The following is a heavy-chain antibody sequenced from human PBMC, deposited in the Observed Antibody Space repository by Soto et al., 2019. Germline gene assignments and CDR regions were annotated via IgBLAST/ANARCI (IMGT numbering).Heavy chain of an antibody. CDR3: ARDPLKPIVVVPAATPTQRGMDV. CDR2: IYYSGST. V-gene: IGHV4-30-4*01. CDR1: GGSISSGDYY. D-gene: IGHD2-2*01. Sequence: SETLSLTCTVSGGSISSGDYYWSWIRQPPGRGLEWIGYIYYSGSTYYNPSLKSRVTISVDTSKNQFSLKLSSVTAADTAVYYCARDPLKPIVVVPAATPTQRGMDVWGQGTTVTVSS. J-gene: IGHJ6*02.